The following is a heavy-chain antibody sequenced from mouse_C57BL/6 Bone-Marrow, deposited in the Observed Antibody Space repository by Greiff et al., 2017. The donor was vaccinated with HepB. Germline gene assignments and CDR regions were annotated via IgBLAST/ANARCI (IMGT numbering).Heavy chain of an antibody. CDR1: GFTFSSYG. J-gene: IGHJ2*01. V-gene: IGHV5-6*01. Sequence: EVQRVESGGDLVKPGGSLKLSCAASGFTFSSYGMSWVRQTPDKRLEWVATISSGGSYTYYPDSVKGRFTISRDNAKKTLYLQMSSLKSEDTAMYYCARHDDYYGNYEDYFDYWGQGTTLTVSS. CDR2: ISSGGSYT. D-gene: IGHD2-1*01. CDR3: ARHDDYYGNYEDYFDY.